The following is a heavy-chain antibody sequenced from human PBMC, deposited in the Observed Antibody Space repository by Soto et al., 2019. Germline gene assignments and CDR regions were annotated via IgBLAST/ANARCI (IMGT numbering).Heavy chain of an antibody. J-gene: IGHJ3*02. CDR3: ALTWIQLGDRDAFDI. Sequence: SGPTLVKPTQTLTLTCTFSGFSLSTSGVGVGWIHQPPGKALEWLALIYWDDDKRYSPSLKSRLTITKDTSKNQVVLTMTNMDPVDTATYYCALTWIQLGDRDAFDIWGQGTMVTVSS. CDR2: IYWDDDK. CDR1: GFSLSTSGVG. V-gene: IGHV2-5*02. D-gene: IGHD5-18*01.